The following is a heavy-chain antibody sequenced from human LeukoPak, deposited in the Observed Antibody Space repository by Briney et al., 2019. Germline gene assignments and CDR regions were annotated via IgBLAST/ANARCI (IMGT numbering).Heavy chain of an antibody. CDR2: ISGSGGST. CDR1: GFTFSSYA. Sequence: GASLGLSCAASGFTFSSYAMSWVRQAPGKGLEWVSAISGSGGSTYYADSVKGRFTISRDNSKNTLYLQMNSLRAEDTAVYYCAKEGQVVPAATPHYYYYGMDVWGQGTTVTVSS. V-gene: IGHV3-23*01. J-gene: IGHJ6*02. D-gene: IGHD2-2*01. CDR3: AKEGQVVPAATPHYYYYGMDV.